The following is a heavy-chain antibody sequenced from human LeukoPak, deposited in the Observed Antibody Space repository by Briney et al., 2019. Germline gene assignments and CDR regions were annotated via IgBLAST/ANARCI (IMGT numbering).Heavy chain of an antibody. D-gene: IGHD3-22*01. CDR3: AKGPVKRTITMIVVVSSVAFDY. CDR2: ISGSGGST. J-gene: IGHJ4*02. V-gene: IGHV3-23*01. CDR1: GFTFSSYG. Sequence: GGSLRLSCAASGFTFSSYGMSWVRQAPGKGLEWVSAISGSGGSTYYADSVKGRFTISRDNSKNTLYLQMNSLRAEDTAVYYCAKGPVKRTITMIVVVSSVAFDYWGQGTLVTVSS.